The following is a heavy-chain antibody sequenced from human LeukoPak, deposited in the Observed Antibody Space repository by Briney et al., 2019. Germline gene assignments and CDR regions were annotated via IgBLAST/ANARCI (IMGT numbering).Heavy chain of an antibody. Sequence: GGSLRLSCAASGFTVSSNYMSWVRQAPGKGLEWVSVIYSGGSTYYADSVKGRFTISRDNSKNTLYLQMNSLRAEDTAVYYCARVGEQQLGQGVPAYYFDYWGQGTLVTVSS. J-gene: IGHJ4*02. CDR3: ARVGEQQLGQGVPAYYFDY. D-gene: IGHD6-13*01. CDR2: IYSGGST. V-gene: IGHV3-53*01. CDR1: GFTVSSNY.